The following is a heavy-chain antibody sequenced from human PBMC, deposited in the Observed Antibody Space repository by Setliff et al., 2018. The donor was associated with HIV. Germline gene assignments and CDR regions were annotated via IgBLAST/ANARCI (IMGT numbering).Heavy chain of an antibody. CDR3: ARVDCSGGSCYSPAY. CDR2: IYYSGST. CDR1: GGSISSSSYY. V-gene: IGHV4-39*07. D-gene: IGHD2-15*01. J-gene: IGHJ4*02. Sequence: SETLSLTCTVSGGSISSSSYYWGWIRQPPGKGLEWIGSIYYSGSTYYNPSLKSRVTISLGTSKNQFSLNLTSMTAADTAVYYCARVDCSGGSCYSPAYWGQGTLVTVSS.